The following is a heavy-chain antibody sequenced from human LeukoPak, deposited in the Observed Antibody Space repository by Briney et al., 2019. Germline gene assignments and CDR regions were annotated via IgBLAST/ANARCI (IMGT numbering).Heavy chain of an antibody. CDR3: ARDPYYYSTGYWDY. CDR1: GGSISGSSYY. CDR2: IYYSGST. D-gene: IGHD3-22*01. J-gene: IGHJ4*02. V-gene: IGHV4-39*07. Sequence: SETLSLTCTVSGGSISGSSYYWGWIRQPPGKGLEWIGSIYYSGSTYYNPSLKSRVTISVDTSKNQFSLKLSSVTAADTAVYYCARDPYYYSTGYWDYWGQGRLVTVSS.